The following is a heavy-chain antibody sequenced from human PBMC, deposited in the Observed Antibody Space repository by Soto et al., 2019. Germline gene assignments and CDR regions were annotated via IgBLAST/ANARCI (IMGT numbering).Heavy chain of an antibody. CDR1: GFSFSDYF. V-gene: IGHV1-46*01. D-gene: IGHD3-10*01. CDR3: ARPWRFGESTPRYYYYYGMDV. CDR2: INPSGDRR. Sequence: ASVKVSCKASGFSFSDYFMHWVRPAPGQGLEWMGIINPSGDRRNYAQKFQGRVTITADKSTSTAYMELSSLRSEDTAVYYCARPWRFGESTPRYYYYYGMDVGGQGTTVTVSS. J-gene: IGHJ6*02.